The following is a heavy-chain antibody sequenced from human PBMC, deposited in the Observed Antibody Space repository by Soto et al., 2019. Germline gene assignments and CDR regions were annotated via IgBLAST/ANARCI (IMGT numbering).Heavy chain of an antibody. V-gene: IGHV3-33*06. Sequence: QVQLVESGGGVVQPGRSLSLSCAASGFNFGAYGMHWVRQAPGKGLEWVGVIWYDGSKKYYGDSVNGRVTISRDNSKNTLYLQMNSLSAEDTAVYYCVKEHRSAFRAIFDSWGQGILVTVSS. CDR1: GFNFGAYG. J-gene: IGHJ4*02. CDR2: IWYDGSKK. CDR3: VKEHRSAFRAIFDS. D-gene: IGHD3-3*01.